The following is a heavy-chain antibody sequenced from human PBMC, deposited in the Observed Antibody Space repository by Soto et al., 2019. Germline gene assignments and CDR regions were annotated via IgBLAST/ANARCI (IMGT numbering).Heavy chain of an antibody. V-gene: IGHV4-4*02. CDR3: AKDIYYFDY. CDR1: GGSIRSSNW. D-gene: IGHD2-21*01. Sequence: SETLSLTCXVSGGSIRSSNWWSWVRQPPGKGLEWIGEIYHSGSTNYNPSLESRVTISVDKSKNQFSLKLSSLTAADTAVYYCAKDIYYFDYWGQGTLVTVSS. CDR2: IYHSGST. J-gene: IGHJ4*02.